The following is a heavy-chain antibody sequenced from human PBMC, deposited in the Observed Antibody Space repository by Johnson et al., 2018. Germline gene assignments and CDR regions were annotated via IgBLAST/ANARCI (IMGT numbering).Heavy chain of an antibody. J-gene: IGHJ6*02. CDR2: IYPADSDV. CDR3: ARHYAAASGGIYYYAMDV. V-gene: IGHV5-51*01. Sequence: VQLVQSGAAVKKPGESLRISCQGSGYTFSTFWIGWVRQMPGKGLEWMGIIYPADSDVRYSPSLQGQVTISVDKSINTAYLQWSSLKASDTAMYYCARHYAAASGGIYYYAMDVWGQGTTVTVSS. CDR1: GYTFSTFW. D-gene: IGHD2-15*01.